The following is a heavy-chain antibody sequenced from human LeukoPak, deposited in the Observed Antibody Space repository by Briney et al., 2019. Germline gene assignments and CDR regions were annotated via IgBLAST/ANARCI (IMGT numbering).Heavy chain of an antibody. Sequence: SETLSLTCTVSSGPISSDYWSWIRQPPGEGREWIGYNYYSGRTNYNPRLKSRVTISVDTSKNQFSLKLSSVTAADTAVYYCARDIGSTRGPYYYYMYVWGKGATVTVSS. CDR3: ARDIGSTRGPYYYYMYV. V-gene: IGHV4-59*01. CDR1: SGPISSDY. CDR2: NYYSGRT. D-gene: IGHD2-2*01. J-gene: IGHJ6*03.